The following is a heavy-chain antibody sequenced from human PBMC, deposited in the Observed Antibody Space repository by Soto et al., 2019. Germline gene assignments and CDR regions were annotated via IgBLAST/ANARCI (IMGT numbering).Heavy chain of an antibody. Sequence: QVQLVESGGGVVQPGRSLRLSCAASGFTFSSYPIHWVRQAPGKGLEWVGSISYDGTSEDFADSLRGRFTLSRDNSKNXLWLQXXSXXXEXXXXXYXLRDYSGWFDFWGQGTLVTVSS. CDR1: GFTFSSYP. CDR2: ISYDGTSE. J-gene: IGHJ5*01. CDR3: LRDYSGWFDF. D-gene: IGHD3-10*01. V-gene: IGHV3-30-3*01.